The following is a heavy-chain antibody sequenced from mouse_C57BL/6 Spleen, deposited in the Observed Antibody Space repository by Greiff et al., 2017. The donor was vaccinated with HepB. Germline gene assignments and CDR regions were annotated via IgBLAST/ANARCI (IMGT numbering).Heavy chain of an antibody. J-gene: IGHJ1*03. V-gene: IGHV1-18*01. CDR2: INPNNGGT. D-gene: IGHD1-1*01. CDR3: AITTVVATYGYFDV. CDR1: GYTFTDYN. Sequence: EVQLQQSGPELVKPGASVKIPCKASGYTFTDYNMDWVKQSHGKSLEWIGDINPNNGGTIYNQKFKGKATLTVDKSSSTAYMELRSLTSEGTAVYYFAITTVVATYGYFDVWGTGTTVTVSA.